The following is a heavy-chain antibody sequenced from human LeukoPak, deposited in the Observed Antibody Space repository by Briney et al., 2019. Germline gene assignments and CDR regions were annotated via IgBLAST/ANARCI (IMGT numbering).Heavy chain of an antibody. J-gene: IGHJ4*02. D-gene: IGHD5-12*01. CDR1: GFTFSSYG. CDR2: ISYDGSNK. V-gene: IGHV3-30*03. Sequence: PGGSLRLSCAASGFTFSSYGMHWVRQAPGKGLEWVAVISYDGSNKYYAESVKGRFTISRDNSKNKLFLQMNSLRAEDTAMYFCGSTHRSAYDPAPIDYWGQGTLVTVSS. CDR3: GSTHRSAYDPAPIDY.